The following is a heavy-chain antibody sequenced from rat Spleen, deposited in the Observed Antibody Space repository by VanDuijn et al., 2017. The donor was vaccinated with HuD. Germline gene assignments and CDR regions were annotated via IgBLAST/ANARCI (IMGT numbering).Heavy chain of an antibody. J-gene: IGHJ4*01. CDR3: ARGEGYVMDA. CDR1: GFSLTSYN. Sequence: QVQLKESGPGLVQPSQTLSLTCTVAGFSLTSYNVHWVRQPPGKGLEWMGVIWNTGGTRYNSALKSRLSISKDTSKSQVFLKMNSLQTEDTATYYCARGEGYVMDAWGQGASVTVSS. V-gene: IGHV2-41*01. D-gene: IGHD1-11*01. CDR2: IWNTGGT.